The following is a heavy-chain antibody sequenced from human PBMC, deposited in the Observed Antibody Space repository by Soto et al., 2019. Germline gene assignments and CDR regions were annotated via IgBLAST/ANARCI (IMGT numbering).Heavy chain of an antibody. Sequence: SVKVSCKASGGTFSSYAISWVRQAPGQGLEWMGGIIPIFGTANYAQKFQGRVTITADESTSTAYMELSSLRSEDTAVYYCARDLGDDCSSTSCYPPYNWFDPWGQGTLVTVSS. CDR3: ARDLGDDCSSTSCYPPYNWFDP. J-gene: IGHJ5*02. D-gene: IGHD2-2*01. CDR2: IIPIFGTA. V-gene: IGHV1-69*13. CDR1: GGTFSSYA.